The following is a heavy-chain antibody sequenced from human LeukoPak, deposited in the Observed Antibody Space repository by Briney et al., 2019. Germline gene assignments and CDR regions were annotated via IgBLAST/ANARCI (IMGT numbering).Heavy chain of an antibody. Sequence: PGGSLRLSCTASGFIFSSYGMHWVRLAPGKGLEWVAVISYDGSNEYYADSVKGRFTISRDNSKNTLYLQMNSLRPEDTAGYYCARSYIDTWYGSWIINWGQGTLVTVSS. J-gene: IGHJ4*02. D-gene: IGHD3-10*01. CDR2: ISYDGSNE. CDR1: GFIFSSYG. V-gene: IGHV3-30*19. CDR3: ARSYIDTWYGSWIIN.